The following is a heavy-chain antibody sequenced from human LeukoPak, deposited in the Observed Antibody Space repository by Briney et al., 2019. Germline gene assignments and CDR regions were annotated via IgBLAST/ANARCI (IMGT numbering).Heavy chain of an antibody. CDR2: IYHSGTT. V-gene: IGHV4-4*02. CDR3: ASAIVAAGGGR. J-gene: IGHJ4*02. D-gene: IGHD6-13*01. CDR1: GGSISSSNW. Sequence: SETLSLTCAVSGGSISSSNWWSWVRQPPGKGLEWIGEIYHSGTTYYNPSLKSRVTISVDTSKNQFSLTLSSVTAADTAVYYCASAIVAAGGGRWGQGTLVTVSS.